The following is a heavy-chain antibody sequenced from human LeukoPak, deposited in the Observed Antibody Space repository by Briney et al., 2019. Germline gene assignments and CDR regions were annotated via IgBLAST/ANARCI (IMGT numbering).Heavy chain of an antibody. Sequence: GGSLRLSCAASGFTFSSYAMRWVRQAPGKGLEWVSAISGNGSSTYYADSVKGRFTISRDNSKNTLYLQMNSLRAEDTAVYYCAKSEYYDDSSGPDYWGQGTLVTVSS. CDR2: ISGNGSST. J-gene: IGHJ4*02. CDR3: AKSEYYDDSSGPDY. V-gene: IGHV3-23*01. CDR1: GFTFSSYA. D-gene: IGHD3-22*01.